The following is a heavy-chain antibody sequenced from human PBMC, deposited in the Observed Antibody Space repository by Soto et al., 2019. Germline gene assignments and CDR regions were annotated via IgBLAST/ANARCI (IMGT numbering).Heavy chain of an antibody. CDR3: PRYTYTSRYNHSGMDD. J-gene: IGHJ6*02. CDR1: GFNFGDYA. Sequence: HPGGSLRLSCTTSGFNFGDYAMSWFRLAPGRGLEWVGVVRSKAYGATTDYAASVKGRFAISREDSKSIAYLQMSSVTTEDTAVYYCPRYTYTSRYNHSGMDDWGHGTTVTVTS. V-gene: IGHV3-49*03. D-gene: IGHD1-20*01. CDR2: VRSKAYGATT.